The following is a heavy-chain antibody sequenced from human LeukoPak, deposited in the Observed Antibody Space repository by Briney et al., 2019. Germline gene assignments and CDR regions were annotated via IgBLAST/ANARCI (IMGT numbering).Heavy chain of an antibody. CDR3: ARQVYFDY. Sequence: PAGTLSLTCTVSGGSISGYYWSWIRQPPGKGLEWIGYIYYGGSTSYNPSLKSRVTISVDTSKNQFSLKLSSVTAADTAVYHCARQVYFDYWGQGTLVTVSS. V-gene: IGHV4-59*08. CDR2: IYYGGST. CDR1: GGSISGYY. J-gene: IGHJ4*02.